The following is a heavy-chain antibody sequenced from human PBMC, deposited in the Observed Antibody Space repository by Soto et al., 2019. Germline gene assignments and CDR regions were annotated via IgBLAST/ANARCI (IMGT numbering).Heavy chain of an antibody. Sequence: EVQLVESGGGLVQPGGSLRLSCAASGFIFSNSWMHWVRQAPGKGLVWVSRINRDGCSTDYADSVKGRFTISRDNAKNTLYLQMNSLRAEDTALYYCARDWSGPGNAAYYYYTMDVWGKGTTVTVSS. V-gene: IGHV3-74*01. J-gene: IGHJ6*03. CDR3: ARDWSGPGNAAYYYYTMDV. CDR1: GFIFSNSW. CDR2: INRDGCST. D-gene: IGHD3-3*01.